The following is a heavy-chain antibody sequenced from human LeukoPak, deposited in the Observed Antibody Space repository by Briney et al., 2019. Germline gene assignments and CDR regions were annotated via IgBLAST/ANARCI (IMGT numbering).Heavy chain of an antibody. Sequence: SETLSLTCAVSGGSISSGGYSWSWTRQPPGKGLEWIGYIYHSGSTYYNPSLKSRVTISVDRSKNQFSLKLSSVTAADTAVYYCARVTAAYYYGMDVWGQGTTVTVSS. CDR3: ARVTAAYYYGMDV. J-gene: IGHJ6*02. V-gene: IGHV4-30-2*01. CDR2: IYHSGST. CDR1: GGSISSGGYS. D-gene: IGHD6-13*01.